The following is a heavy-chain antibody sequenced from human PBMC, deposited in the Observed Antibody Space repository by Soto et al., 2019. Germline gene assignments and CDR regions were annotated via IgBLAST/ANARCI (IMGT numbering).Heavy chain of an antibody. CDR2: IYYSGST. V-gene: IGHV4-59*01. CDR1: GGSISSYY. CDR3: ARDPRGIAAREYGMDV. J-gene: IGHJ6*02. D-gene: IGHD6-6*01. Sequence: PSETLSLTCTVSGGSISSYYWSWIRQPPGKGLEWIGYIYYSGSTNYNPSLKSRVTISVDTSKNQFSLKLSSVTAADTAVYYCARDPRGIAAREYGMDVWGQGTTVTVSS.